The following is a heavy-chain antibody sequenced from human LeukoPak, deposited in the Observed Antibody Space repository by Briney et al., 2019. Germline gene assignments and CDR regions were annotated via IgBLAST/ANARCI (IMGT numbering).Heavy chain of an antibody. V-gene: IGHV1-46*01. CDR3: ARDLSSKTTWFDP. D-gene: IGHD1/OR15-1a*01. CDR1: GYTFTTYY. CDR2: INPSGGGT. J-gene: IGHJ5*02. Sequence: GASVKVSCKASGYTFTTYYMHWVRQAPGQGLEWMGIINPSGGGTSYAQKFQGRVTMTRDTSTSTVYMELSSLRSEDTAVYYCARDLSSKTTWFDPWGQGTLVTVSS.